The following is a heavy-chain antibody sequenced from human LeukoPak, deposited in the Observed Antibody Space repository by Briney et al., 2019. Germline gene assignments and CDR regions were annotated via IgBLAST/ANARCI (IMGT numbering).Heavy chain of an antibody. J-gene: IGHJ4*02. CDR2: IKQDGSEK. CDR1: GFTFSTYW. V-gene: IGHV3-7*01. Sequence: PGGSLRLSCVASGFTFSTYWMTWVRQAPGKGLEWVANIKQDGSEKNYVDSVKGRFTISRDNVKNSLYLQMNSLRAEDTAVYYCARDTLSHLVEMATPLGYWGQGTLVTVSS. CDR3: ARDTLSHLVEMATPLGY. D-gene: IGHD5-24*01.